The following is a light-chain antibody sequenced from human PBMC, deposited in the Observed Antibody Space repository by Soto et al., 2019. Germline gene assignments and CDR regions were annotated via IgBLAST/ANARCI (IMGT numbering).Light chain of an antibody. CDR1: QTLSRSW. J-gene: IGKJ5*01. CDR3: QQYDRPPIT. Sequence: EVVWTQSPGTLSLSPGERATLSCRATQTLSRSWLAWYQHKAGQAPRLLVSGASRRATGIPDRFSGGGAGTDFTLTISRLEPEDSALYYCQQYDRPPITFGQGTRLEIK. V-gene: IGKV3-20*01. CDR2: GAS.